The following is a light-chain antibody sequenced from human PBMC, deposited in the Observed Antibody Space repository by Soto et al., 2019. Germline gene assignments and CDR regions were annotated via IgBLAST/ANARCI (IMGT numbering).Light chain of an antibody. CDR1: KGVRSD. J-gene: IGKJ5*01. CDR3: QQYTGWPTIT. Sequence: EIVMTQSPATLSVPPGDSATFSCRASKGVRSDLAWYQQKPGQAPMLLIYGGAIRAADRPDRFSGSGSGTEFNLNISKLQSEDFAVYYCQQYTGWPTITFGQGTRLEIK. V-gene: IGKV3-15*01. CDR2: GGA.